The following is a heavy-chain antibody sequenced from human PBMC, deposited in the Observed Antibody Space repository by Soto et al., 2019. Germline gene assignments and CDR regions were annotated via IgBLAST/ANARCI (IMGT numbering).Heavy chain of an antibody. CDR2: INHSGST. CDR3: ARGKLAYSSENYMDV. D-gene: IGHD6-19*01. J-gene: IGHJ6*03. CDR1: GGSFSGYY. V-gene: IGHV4-34*01. Sequence: SETLSLTCAVYGGSFSGYYWSWIRQPPGKGLEWIGEINHSGSTNYNPSLKSRVTISVDTSKNQFSLKLSSVTAADTAVYYCARGKLAYSSENYMDVWGKGTTVTVSS.